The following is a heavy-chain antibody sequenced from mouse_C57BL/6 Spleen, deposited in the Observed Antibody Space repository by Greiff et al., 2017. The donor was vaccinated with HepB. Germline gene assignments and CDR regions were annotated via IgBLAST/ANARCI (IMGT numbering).Heavy chain of an antibody. J-gene: IGHJ4*01. CDR2: INPSTGGT. D-gene: IGHD2-5*01. Sequence: EVKLMESGPELVKPGASVKISCKASGYSFTGYYMNWVKQSPEKSLEWIGEINPSTGGTTYNQKFKAKATLTVDKSSSTAYMQLKSLTSEDSAVYYCARSGYSNWEGYAMDYWGQGTSVTVSS. CDR3: ARSGYSNWEGYAMDY. V-gene: IGHV1-42*01. CDR1: GYSFTGYY.